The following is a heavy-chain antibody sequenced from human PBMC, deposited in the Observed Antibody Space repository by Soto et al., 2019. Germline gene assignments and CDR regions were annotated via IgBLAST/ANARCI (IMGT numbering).Heavy chain of an antibody. CDR1: GGTFNNYA. CDR2: IIPTFGTG. CDR3: ASFDGTLVRGGRSSPYEMDV. V-gene: IGHV1-69*01. Sequence: QVLLVQSGPEVKKPGSSVNVSCKASGGTFNNYAINWVRQAPGKGPERMGGIIPTFGTGNHAQKFQGRVTITADESTTTAYMELNSLRSEDTATYYCASFDGTLVRGGRSSPYEMDVWGQGTTVIVSS. D-gene: IGHD3-10*01. J-gene: IGHJ6*02.